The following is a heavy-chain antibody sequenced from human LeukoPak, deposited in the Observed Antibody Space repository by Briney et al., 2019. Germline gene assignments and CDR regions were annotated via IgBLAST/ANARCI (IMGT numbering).Heavy chain of an antibody. CDR2: INPSGGST. V-gene: IGHV1-46*01. Sequence: ASVKVSCKASGYTFTSYYMHWVRQAPGQGLEWMGIINPSGGSTSYAQKFQGRVTMTRDTSASTAYMELSSLRSEDTAVYYCARVGWELPNDYWGQGTLVTVSS. D-gene: IGHD1-26*01. CDR3: ARVGWELPNDY. CDR1: GYTFTSYY. J-gene: IGHJ4*02.